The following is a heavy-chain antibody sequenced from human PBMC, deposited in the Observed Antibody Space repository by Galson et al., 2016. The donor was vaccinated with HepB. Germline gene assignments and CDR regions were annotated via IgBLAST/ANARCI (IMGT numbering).Heavy chain of an antibody. CDR2: IKTEDSST. CDR3: VRGWQAPTWHNRHFDL. CDR1: GFNFSRYW. J-gene: IGHJ4*02. D-gene: IGHD1/OR15-1a*01. Sequence: LRLSCAASGFNFSRYWMHWVRQAPGKGLVWVSRIKTEDSSTDYADSVEGRFIISRDNSQNTVFLQMNSLRVEDTALYYCVRGWQAPTWHNRHFDLWGQGSLATVS. V-gene: IGHV3-74*01.